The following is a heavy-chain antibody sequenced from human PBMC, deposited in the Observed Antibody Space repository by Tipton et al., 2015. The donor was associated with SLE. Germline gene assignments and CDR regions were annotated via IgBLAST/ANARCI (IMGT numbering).Heavy chain of an antibody. CDR3: ARHPPGPPLAGWFDP. CDR1: GDSIYSSSFY. CDR2: FYYTGRS. V-gene: IGHV4-39*01. J-gene: IGHJ5*02. Sequence: TLSLTCTVSGDSIYSSSFYWGWVRQPPGKGLEWVGSFYYTGRSHLNPSLKSRVTISADTSKNQFFLKVNSMTAADTAIYYCARHPPGPPLAGWFDPWGQGTLVTVSS.